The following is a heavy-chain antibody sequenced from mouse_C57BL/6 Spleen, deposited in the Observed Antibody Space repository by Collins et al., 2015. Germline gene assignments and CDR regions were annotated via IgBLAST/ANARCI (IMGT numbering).Heavy chain of an antibody. V-gene: IGHV3-6*02. CDR3: AREYYYGSRRYFDV. CDR2: ISYDGSN. D-gene: IGHD1-1*01. J-gene: IGHJ1*01. Sequence: DVQLQESGPGLVKPSQSLSLTCSVTGYSITSGYYWNWIRQFPGNKLEWMGYISYDGSNNYNPSLKNRISITRDTSKNQFFLKLNSVTTEDTATYYCAREYYYGSRRYFDVWGAGTTVTVSS. CDR1: GYSITSGYY.